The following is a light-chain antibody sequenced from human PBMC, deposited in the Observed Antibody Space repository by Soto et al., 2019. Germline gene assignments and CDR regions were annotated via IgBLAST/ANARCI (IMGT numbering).Light chain of an antibody. CDR1: QSVSSY. CDR3: QQRSNWPGT. Sequence: EIVLTQSPATLSLSPGERATLSCRASQSVSSYLAWYQQKTGQAPRLLIYDASNRATGIPARFSGSGSGTDLTLTISRLEPEDFAVYYCQQRSNWPGTCGQGTKVDIK. J-gene: IGKJ1*01. CDR2: DAS. V-gene: IGKV3-11*01.